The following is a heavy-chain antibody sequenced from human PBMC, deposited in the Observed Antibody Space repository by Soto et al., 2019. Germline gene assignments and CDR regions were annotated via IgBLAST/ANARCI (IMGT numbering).Heavy chain of an antibody. V-gene: IGHV3-11*01. D-gene: IGHD3-22*01. CDR3: TRSDYDTSGYTDY. Sequence: QVHLMESGGGLVKPGGSLRLSCAASGFAFSAYYMSWIRQAPGKGLEWLSYISESGTTIYYADSVKGRFTISSDNAKNSLYLQMNSLRVEDTAVYYCTRSDYDTSGYTDYWGQGTLVTVSS. J-gene: IGHJ4*02. CDR2: ISESGTTI. CDR1: GFAFSAYY.